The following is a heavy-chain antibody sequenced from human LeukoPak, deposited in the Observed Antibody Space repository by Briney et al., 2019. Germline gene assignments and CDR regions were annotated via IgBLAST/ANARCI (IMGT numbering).Heavy chain of an antibody. D-gene: IGHD1-26*01. Sequence: PGGSLRLSCAASGFTFSSYWMHWVRQVPGKGLVWVSHIKNDDGSYTSYADSVKGRFTISRDNAKNTLYLQVNSLRVEDTAVYYCARDLTGRSNYWGQGTLVTVSS. V-gene: IGHV3-74*01. CDR1: GFTFSSYW. CDR2: IKNDDGSYT. J-gene: IGHJ4*02. CDR3: ARDLTGRSNY.